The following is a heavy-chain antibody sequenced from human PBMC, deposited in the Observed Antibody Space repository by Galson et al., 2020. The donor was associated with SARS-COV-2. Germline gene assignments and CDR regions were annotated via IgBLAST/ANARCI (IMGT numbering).Heavy chain of an antibody. Sequence: GGSLRLSCAASGFTFDAYAMHWVRQAPGQGLEWVSGINGNSGSTDYADSVKGRFTISRDNARNSLYLQMISLRTEDTALYYCSKSLYVLAAAAAPYGLDIWGPVTMVTFS. V-gene: IGHV3-9*01. J-gene: IGHJ3*02. D-gene: IGHD6-13*01. CDR3: SKSLYVLAAAAAPYGLDI. CDR2: INGNSGST. CDR1: GFTFDAYA.